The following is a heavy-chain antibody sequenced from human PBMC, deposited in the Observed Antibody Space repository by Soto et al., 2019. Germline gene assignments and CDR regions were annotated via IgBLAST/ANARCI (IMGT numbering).Heavy chain of an antibody. CDR2: ISYDGSNK. CDR3: AKPDRNYYGSGSYPYYFDY. D-gene: IGHD3-10*01. J-gene: IGHJ4*02. CDR1: GFTFSSYG. Sequence: QVQLLESGGGVVQPGRSLRLSCAASGFTFSSYGMHWVRQAPGKGLEWVAVISYDGSNKYYADSVKGRFTISRDNSKNTLYLQMNSLRAEDTAVYYCAKPDRNYYGSGSYPYYFDYWGQGTLVTVSS. V-gene: IGHV3-30*18.